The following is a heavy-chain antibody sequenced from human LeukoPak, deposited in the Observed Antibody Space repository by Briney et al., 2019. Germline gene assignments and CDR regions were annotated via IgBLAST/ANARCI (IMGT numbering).Heavy chain of an antibody. Sequence: PSETLSLTCTVSGGSISSYYWRWLRRPAGKGLEWIGRIYTSGSTNYNPSLKSRVTMSVDTSKNQFSLKLSSVPAADTAVYYCARDLATVTADDAFDIWGQGTMVTVSS. D-gene: IGHD4-11*01. CDR1: GGSISSYY. J-gene: IGHJ3*02. CDR2: IYTSGST. V-gene: IGHV4-4*07. CDR3: ARDLATVTADDAFDI.